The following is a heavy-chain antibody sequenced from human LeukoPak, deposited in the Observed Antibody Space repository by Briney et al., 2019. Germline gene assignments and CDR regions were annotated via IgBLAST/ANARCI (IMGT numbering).Heavy chain of an antibody. V-gene: IGHV4-34*01. D-gene: IGHD3-10*01. J-gene: IGHJ3*02. CDR2: INHSGST. CDR1: GGSFSGYY. Sequence: SETLSLTYAVYGGSFSGYYWNWIRQPPGKGLEWIGEINHSGSTNYNPSLKSRVTISVDTSKNQFSLRLSSVTAADTAVYYCARVGMVRGPYPHDAFDIWGQGTMVTVSS. CDR3: ARVGMVRGPYPHDAFDI.